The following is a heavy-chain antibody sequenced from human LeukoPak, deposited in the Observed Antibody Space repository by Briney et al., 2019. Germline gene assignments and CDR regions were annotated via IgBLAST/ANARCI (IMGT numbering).Heavy chain of an antibody. J-gene: IGHJ4*02. D-gene: IGHD1-1*01. Sequence: SETLSLTCTVSGGSISSYYWSWIRQPPGKGLEWIGYISYSGSTNCNPSLKSRVTISVDTSKNQFSLNLSSVTAADTAVYYCASSTTGTRFVDYWGQGTLVTVSS. CDR1: GGSISSYY. CDR2: ISYSGST. CDR3: ASSTTGTRFVDY. V-gene: IGHV4-59*01.